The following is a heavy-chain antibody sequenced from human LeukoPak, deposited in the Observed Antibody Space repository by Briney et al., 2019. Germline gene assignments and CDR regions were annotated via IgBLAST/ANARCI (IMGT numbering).Heavy chain of an antibody. CDR3: ATGSSYGDY. CDR1: GYTFTDYY. Sequence: GASVKVSCESSGYTFTDYYMHRVRQAPGQGLEWMVCINPNSGGTNYAQTFQGRVTTSRDTSLSTAYVELSSLTCDDTAVYFCATGSSYGDYWGQGTLVTVSA. CDR2: INPNSGGT. D-gene: IGHD5-18*01. V-gene: IGHV1-2*02. J-gene: IGHJ4*02.